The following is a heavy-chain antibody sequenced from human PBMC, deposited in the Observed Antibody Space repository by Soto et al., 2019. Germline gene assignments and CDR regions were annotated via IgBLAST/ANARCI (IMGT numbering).Heavy chain of an antibody. D-gene: IGHD6-13*01. CDR1: GGSFSSSSHY. V-gene: IGHV4-39*01. Sequence: LETLSLTCTVSGGSFSSSSHYWGWIRQPPGKGLEWIGSIYYSGSTHYNPSLKSRVTISGDSSKNQFSLKVSSVTAADTAVYYCARRIASSWDSFDYWGQGALVTVSS. J-gene: IGHJ4*02. CDR2: IYYSGST. CDR3: ARRIASSWDSFDY.